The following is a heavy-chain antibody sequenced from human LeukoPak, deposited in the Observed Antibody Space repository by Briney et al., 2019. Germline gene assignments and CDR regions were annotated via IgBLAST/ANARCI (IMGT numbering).Heavy chain of an antibody. CDR1: GGSISSYY. D-gene: IGHD1-1*01. CDR3: ARGVKDWNASYYFDY. J-gene: IGHJ4*02. Sequence: SETLSLTCTVSGGSISSYYWSWIRQPPGKGLEWIGYIYYSGSTNYNPSLKSRVTISVDTSKNQFSLKLSSVTAADTAVYYCARGVKDWNASYYFDYWGQGTLVTVSS. CDR2: IYYSGST. V-gene: IGHV4-59*01.